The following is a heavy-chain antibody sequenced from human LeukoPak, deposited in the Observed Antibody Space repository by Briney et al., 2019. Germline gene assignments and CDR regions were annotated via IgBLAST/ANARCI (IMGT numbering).Heavy chain of an antibody. CDR1: GGSLSSSSYY. CDR2: IYYSGST. J-gene: IGHJ5*02. V-gene: IGHV4-39*07. Sequence: SETLSLTCTVSGGSLSSSSYYWGWIRQPPGKGLEWIGTIYYSGSTYYNPSLKSRVTISVDKSKNQFSLNLSSVTAADTAVYYCASRYCSGGYCYLFRNWFDPWGQGTLVTVSS. D-gene: IGHD2-15*01. CDR3: ASRYCSGGYCYLFRNWFDP.